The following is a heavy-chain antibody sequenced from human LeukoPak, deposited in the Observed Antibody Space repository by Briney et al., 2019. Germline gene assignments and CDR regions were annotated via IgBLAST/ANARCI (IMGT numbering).Heavy chain of an antibody. V-gene: IGHV3-7*01. CDR1: GFTFSSYW. CDR2: IKQDGSEK. Sequence: HPGGSLRLSCAASGFTFSSYWMSWVRQAPGKGLEWVANIKQDGSEKYYVDSVKGRFTISRDNAKNSLYLQMNSLRAEDTAVYYCAKDYYGDYVGTFDYWGQGTLVTVSS. CDR3: AKDYYGDYVGTFDY. J-gene: IGHJ4*02. D-gene: IGHD4-17*01.